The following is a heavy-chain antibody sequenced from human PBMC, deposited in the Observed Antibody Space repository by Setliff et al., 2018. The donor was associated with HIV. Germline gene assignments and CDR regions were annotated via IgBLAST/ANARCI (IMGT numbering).Heavy chain of an antibody. J-gene: IGHJ2*01. CDR3: ARHPAEGSGSYAALKRYFDL. D-gene: IGHD3-10*01. CDR1: GYSISTAYY. Sequence: SETLSLTCAVSGYSISTAYYWGWIRQPPGKGLEWIGSVYHSGSTYYNPSLKSRVTISRDTSKNHFSLTLSSVTAADTAIYYCARHPAEGSGSYAALKRYFDLWGRGTLVTVSS. V-gene: IGHV4-38-2*01. CDR2: VYHSGST.